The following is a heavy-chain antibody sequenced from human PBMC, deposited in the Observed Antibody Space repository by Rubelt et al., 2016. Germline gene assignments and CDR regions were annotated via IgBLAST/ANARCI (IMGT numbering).Heavy chain of an antibody. Sequence: QVQLVQSGAEVKKPGASVKVSCKVSGYTLTELSMHWVRQAPGKGLEWMGGFDPEDGETIYAQKFQGRVTMTEDTSTAAAYMELSSVRSEDTAGYYCRGIGGGYIDYWGQGTLVTVSS. J-gene: IGHJ4*02. V-gene: IGHV1-24*01. CDR3: RGIGGGYIDY. CDR2: FDPEDGET. CDR1: GYTLTELS. D-gene: IGHD3-16*01.